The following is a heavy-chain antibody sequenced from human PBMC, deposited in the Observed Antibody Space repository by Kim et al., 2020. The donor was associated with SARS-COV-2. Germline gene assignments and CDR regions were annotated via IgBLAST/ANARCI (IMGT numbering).Heavy chain of an antibody. V-gene: IGHV1-69*01. D-gene: IGHD5-12*01. Sequence: AQKFQGRVTITADESTSTAYMELSSLRSEDTAVYYCARASGYDSIINFDYWGQGTLVTVSS. CDR3: ARASGYDSIINFDY. J-gene: IGHJ4*02.